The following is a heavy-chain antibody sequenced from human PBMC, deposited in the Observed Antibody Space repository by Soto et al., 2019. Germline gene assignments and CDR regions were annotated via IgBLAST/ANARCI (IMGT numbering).Heavy chain of an antibody. Sequence: QAQLVQSGAEVKKPGASVKVSCKASGYTFYSHSISWVRQAPGQGLEWMGRISADNGNTKYAQKFRGRVTMTTDTSTSTVDMELRNWRSDDTAVYYCARCIQQDYYYGMDVWGQGTTVTVSS. J-gene: IGHJ6*02. CDR2: ISADNGNT. V-gene: IGHV1-18*01. CDR1: GYTFYSHS. CDR3: ARCIQQDYYYGMDV. D-gene: IGHD5-18*01.